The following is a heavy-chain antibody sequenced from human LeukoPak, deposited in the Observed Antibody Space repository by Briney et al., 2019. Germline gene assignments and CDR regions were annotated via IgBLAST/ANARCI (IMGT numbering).Heavy chain of an antibody. CDR1: GYTFTGYY. J-gene: IGHJ4*02. Sequence: ASVKVSCKASGYTFTGYYMHWVRQAPGQGLEWMGWINPNSGGTNYAQKFQGRVTMTRDKSIRTAYMELSRLTSDDTAVYYCAREIYSSSFFDYWGQGTLVTVSS. D-gene: IGHD6-13*01. CDR3: AREIYSSSFFDY. V-gene: IGHV1-2*02. CDR2: INPNSGGT.